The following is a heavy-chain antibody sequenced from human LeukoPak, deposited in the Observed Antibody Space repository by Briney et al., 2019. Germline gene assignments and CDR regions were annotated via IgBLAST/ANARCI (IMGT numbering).Heavy chain of an antibody. J-gene: IGHJ4*02. CDR3: ARRRSRAPLSYGGKYFDY. D-gene: IGHD4-23*01. V-gene: IGHV4-39*01. CDR1: GGSISSSSYY. Sequence: SETLSLTCTVSGGSISSSSYYWGWIRQPPGKGLEWIGSIYYSGSTYYNPSLKSRVTISGDTSKNQFSLNVWSVTAADTAVYYCARRRSRAPLSYGGKYFDYWGQGTLVTVSS. CDR2: IYYSGST.